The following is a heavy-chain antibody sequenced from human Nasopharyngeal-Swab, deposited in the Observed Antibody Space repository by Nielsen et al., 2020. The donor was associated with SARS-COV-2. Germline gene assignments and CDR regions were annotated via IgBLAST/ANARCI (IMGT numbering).Heavy chain of an antibody. CDR3: VRGSYGHYDS. Sequence: LSLTCAASGFTFSSYTMNWVRQAPGKGLEWVSSISPTSDYIYYAESVKGRFTISRDNAKNSLFLQMNSLRAEETATYYCVRGSYGHYDSWGQGALITVSS. J-gene: IGHJ5*01. CDR1: GFTFSSYT. V-gene: IGHV3-21*06. D-gene: IGHD4-17*01. CDR2: ISPTSDYI.